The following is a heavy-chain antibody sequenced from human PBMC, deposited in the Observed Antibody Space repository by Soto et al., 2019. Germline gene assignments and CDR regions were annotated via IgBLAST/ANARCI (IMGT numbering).Heavy chain of an antibody. D-gene: IGHD3-10*01. J-gene: IGHJ6*02. CDR3: ARGITMVRGVIITPPHYYYYGMDV. V-gene: IGHV1-69*13. CDR1: GGTFSSYA. CDR2: IIPIFGTA. Sequence: SVKVSCKASGGTFSSYAISWVRQAPGQGLEWMGGIIPIFGTANYAQKFQGRVTITADESTSTAYMELSSLRSEDTAVYYCARGITMVRGVIITPPHYYYYGMDVWGQGTTVTVSS.